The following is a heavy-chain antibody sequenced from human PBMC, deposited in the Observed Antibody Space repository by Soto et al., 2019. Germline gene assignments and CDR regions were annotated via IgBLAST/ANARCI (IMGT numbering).Heavy chain of an antibody. Sequence: GASVKVSCKASGGTFSSYAISWVRQAPGQGLEWMGGIIPIFGTANYAQKFQGRVTITADESTSTAYMELSSLRSEDTAVYYCARDLKGCGGDCWSDYWGQGTLVTVSS. V-gene: IGHV1-69*13. CDR1: GGTFSSYA. CDR2: IIPIFGTA. D-gene: IGHD2-21*02. J-gene: IGHJ4*02. CDR3: ARDLKGCGGDCWSDY.